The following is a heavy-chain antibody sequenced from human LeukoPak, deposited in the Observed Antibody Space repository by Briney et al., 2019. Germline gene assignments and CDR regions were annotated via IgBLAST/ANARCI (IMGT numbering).Heavy chain of an antibody. D-gene: IGHD4-17*01. CDR3: ARDYGDYFDY. J-gene: IGHJ4*02. CDR1: GGSISNYY. CDR2: IYYSGST. V-gene: IGHV4-59*01. Sequence: PSETLSLTCTVSGGSISNYYWSWIRQPPGKGLEWIGYIYYSGSTNYNPSLKSRVIIPVDTSKNQFSPKLSSVAAADTAVYYCARDYGDYFDYWGQGTLVTVSS.